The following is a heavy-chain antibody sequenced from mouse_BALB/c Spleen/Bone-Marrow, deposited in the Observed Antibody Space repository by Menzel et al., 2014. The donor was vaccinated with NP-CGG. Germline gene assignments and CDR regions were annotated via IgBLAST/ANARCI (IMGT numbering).Heavy chain of an antibody. D-gene: IGHD4-1*01. Sequence: DVMLVESGGGLVQPGGSLRLSCATFGFTFTDYFMTWVRQPPGKALEWLGFIRNKANGYTTDYSASVKGRFTISRDNSQSILYLQMNTLRAEDSATYYCASLLTFYAMDYWGQGTSVTVSS. CDR1: GFTFTDYF. CDR3: ASLLTFYAMDY. V-gene: IGHV7-3*02. J-gene: IGHJ4*01. CDR2: IRNKANGYTT.